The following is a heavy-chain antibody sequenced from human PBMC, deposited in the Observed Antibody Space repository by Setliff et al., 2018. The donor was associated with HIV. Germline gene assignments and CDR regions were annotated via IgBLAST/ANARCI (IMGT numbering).Heavy chain of an antibody. CDR2: IYTDDSNT. V-gene: IGHV3-23*03. Sequence: GSLRLSCAASGFTLSTYAMTWVRQAPGKGLEWVSIIYTDDSNTYYAESVKGRFTISRDNSKNTLYLLMNGLRVEDTAVYYCAKDGISGGAYPPYYFDYWGHGTLVTVSS. CDR1: GFTLSTYA. CDR3: AKDGISGGAYPPYYFDY. J-gene: IGHJ4*01. D-gene: IGHD2-15*01.